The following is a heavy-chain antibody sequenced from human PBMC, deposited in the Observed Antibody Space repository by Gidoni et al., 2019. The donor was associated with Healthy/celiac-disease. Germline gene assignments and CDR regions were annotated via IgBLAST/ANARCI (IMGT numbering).Heavy chain of an antibody. CDR2: IYYIGST. CDR1: GGSISSSSYY. J-gene: IGHJ4*02. V-gene: IGHV4-39*01. Sequence: QLQLQESGPGLVKPSETLSLTCPVSGGSISSSSYYWGWVRQPPGKGLELIGSIYYIGSTYYISSLKSRVTMSVDTSKNQFSLNLSSVTAADTAVYYCARHYYGSGSYYPSYFEYWGQGTLVTVSS. D-gene: IGHD3-10*01. CDR3: ARHYYGSGSYYPSYFEY.